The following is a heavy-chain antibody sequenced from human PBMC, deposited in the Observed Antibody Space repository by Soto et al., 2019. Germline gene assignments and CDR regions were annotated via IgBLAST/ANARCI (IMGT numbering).Heavy chain of an antibody. V-gene: IGHV5-51*01. D-gene: IGHD2-15*01. CDR1: GYSFTSYW. CDR2: IYPGDCDT. Sequence: GESLKISCKGSGYSFTSYWIGWVRQMPGKGLVWMGVIYPGDCDTSASPSFQGQVTLSADTSISTADLEGSSLKASDTAMYYCARLNQARRMSYYCYGMDVWGQGTTVTSP. CDR3: ARLNQARRMSYYCYGMDV. J-gene: IGHJ6*01.